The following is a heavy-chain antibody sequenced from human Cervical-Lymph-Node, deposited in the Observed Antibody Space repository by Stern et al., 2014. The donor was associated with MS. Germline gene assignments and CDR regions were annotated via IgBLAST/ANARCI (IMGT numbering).Heavy chain of an antibody. CDR1: GYTFTGYL. D-gene: IGHD4-11*01. CDR2: INPQYGGT. V-gene: IGHV1-2*06. Sequence: VQLVESGAEVKKPGASVKVSCKASGYTFTGYLIHWVRQAPGQGLERMGRINPQYGGTNYAQQFHGRVTMTGDTSISTAYMELSSLRSDDTAVYYCTRGGDNDYSNYWGQGTLVTVSS. CDR3: TRGGDNDYSNY. J-gene: IGHJ4*02.